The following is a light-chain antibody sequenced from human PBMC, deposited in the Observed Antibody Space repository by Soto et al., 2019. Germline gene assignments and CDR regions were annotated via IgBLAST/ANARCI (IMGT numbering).Light chain of an antibody. CDR3: QQYNNWPLT. V-gene: IGKV3-15*01. CDR1: QSVNSN. J-gene: IGKJ4*01. Sequence: EIVMTQSPATLSVSPGERATLSCRASQSVNSNLAWYQQKPGQAPRLLTHGASTRATGIPARFSGSGSGTEFTLTISSLQSEDFAVYSCQQYNNWPLTFGGGTKVEIK. CDR2: GAS.